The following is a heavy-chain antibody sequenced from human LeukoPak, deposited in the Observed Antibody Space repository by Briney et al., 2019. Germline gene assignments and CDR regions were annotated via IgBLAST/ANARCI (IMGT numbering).Heavy chain of an antibody. Sequence: GGSLRLSCAASGFTFTHYWMNWVRQAPGKGLEWVAYIKQDGSEKYYVDSVKGRFTISRDNSKNTLYLQMNSLRAEDTAVYYCAKDWSGYDSNWFDPWGQGTLVTVSS. CDR1: GFTFTHYW. V-gene: IGHV3-7*03. D-gene: IGHD5-12*01. CDR2: IKQDGSEK. J-gene: IGHJ5*02. CDR3: AKDWSGYDSNWFDP.